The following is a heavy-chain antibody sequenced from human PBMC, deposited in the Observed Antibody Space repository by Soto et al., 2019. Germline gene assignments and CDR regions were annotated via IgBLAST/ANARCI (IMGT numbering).Heavy chain of an antibody. D-gene: IGHD3-3*01. V-gene: IGHV4-30-2*01. CDR2: IYHSGST. Sequence: PSETLSLTCAVSGGSISSGGYSWSWIRQPPGKGLEWIGYIYHSGSTYYNPSLKSRVTMSVDRSKNQFSLKMSSVTAADTSVYYCARGGNYDFWSGFGDINWFDPWGQGTLVTVSS. CDR1: GGSISSGGYS. CDR3: ARGGNYDFWSGFGDINWFDP. J-gene: IGHJ5*02.